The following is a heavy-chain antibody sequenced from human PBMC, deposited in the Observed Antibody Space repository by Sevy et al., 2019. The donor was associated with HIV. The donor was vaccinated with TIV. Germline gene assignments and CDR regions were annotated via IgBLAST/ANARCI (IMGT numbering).Heavy chain of an antibody. CDR2: IYYSGST. D-gene: IGHD5-18*01. CDR1: GGSISSYY. V-gene: IGHV4-59*08. J-gene: IGHJ6*03. Sequence: SETLSLTCTVSGGSISSYYWSWIRQPPGKGLEWIGYIYYSGSTNYNPSLKSRVTISVDTSKNQFSLKLSSVTAADTAVYYCARHVDTTNYYCYYMDVWGKGTTVTVSS. CDR3: ARHVDTTNYYCYYMDV.